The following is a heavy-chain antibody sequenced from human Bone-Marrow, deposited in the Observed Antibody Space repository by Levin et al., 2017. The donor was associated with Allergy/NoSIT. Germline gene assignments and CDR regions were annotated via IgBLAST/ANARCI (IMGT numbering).Heavy chain of an antibody. V-gene: IGHV7-4-1*02. CDR2: INTKTGKP. CDR3: ARGGGGWSQFDY. CDR1: GYSFTTYS. Sequence: GESLKISCKASGYSFTTYSVDWVRQAPGQGPEWMGRINTKTGKPTYAQGFTGRFVFSLDTSVSTAYVEISSLKTSDTAVYYCARGGGGWSQFDYWGQGTLVTVSS. D-gene: IGHD6-19*01. J-gene: IGHJ4*02.